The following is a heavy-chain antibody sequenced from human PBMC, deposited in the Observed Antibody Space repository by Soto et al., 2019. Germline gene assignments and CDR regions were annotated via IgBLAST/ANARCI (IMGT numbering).Heavy chain of an antibody. Sequence: SETLSLTCTVSGGSVSSGSYYWSWIRQPPGKGLEWIGYIYYSGSTNYNPSLKSRVTISVDTSKNQFSLKLSSVTAADTAVYYFARNFYGDYASFDYWGQGTLVTVSS. CDR3: ARNFYGDYASFDY. J-gene: IGHJ4*02. CDR1: GGSVSSGSYY. CDR2: IYYSGST. V-gene: IGHV4-61*01. D-gene: IGHD4-17*01.